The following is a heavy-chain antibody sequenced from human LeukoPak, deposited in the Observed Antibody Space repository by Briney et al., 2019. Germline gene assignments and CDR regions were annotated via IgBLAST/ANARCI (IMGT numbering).Heavy chain of an antibody. Sequence: GGSLRLSCAASGFTISSNYMSWVRQAPGEGLEWVSVIYSGGSAYYEDSVKGRFTLSRDNSKNTLYLQMNSLRAEDTAVYYCARGSTMIIVISPGAFDIGGQGTMVTVSS. CDR1: GFTISSNY. D-gene: IGHD3-22*01. CDR2: IYSGGSA. V-gene: IGHV3-53*01. J-gene: IGHJ3*02. CDR3: ARGSTMIIVISPGAFDI.